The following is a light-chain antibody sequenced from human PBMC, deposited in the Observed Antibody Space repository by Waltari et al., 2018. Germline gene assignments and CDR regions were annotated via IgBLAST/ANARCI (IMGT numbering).Light chain of an antibody. Sequence: ETQMTQSPSTLSASAGDRVTITCRASESISSWLAWYQQKPGRAPKLLVCEASSLERGVPSRFSGGGFGTEFTLTISGLQPDDFATYYCQQYAGSPWTFGQGTKVEIK. CDR1: ESISSW. CDR3: QQYAGSPWT. CDR2: EAS. V-gene: IGKV1-5*03. J-gene: IGKJ1*01.